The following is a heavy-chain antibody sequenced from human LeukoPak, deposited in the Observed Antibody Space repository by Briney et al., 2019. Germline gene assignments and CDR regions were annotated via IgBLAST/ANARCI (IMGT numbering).Heavy chain of an antibody. V-gene: IGHV4-4*07. CDR2: IYTSGST. D-gene: IGHD3-22*01. J-gene: IGHJ4*02. CDR3: ARNTNYYDSSGYILYYFDY. Sequence: SETLSLTCTVSGGSINSYYWSWIRQPAGKGLDWIGRIYTSGSTNYNPSLKSRVTMSVDKSKNQFSLKLSSVTGADTAVYYCARNTNYYDSSGYILYYFDYWGQGTLVTVSS. CDR1: GGSINSYY.